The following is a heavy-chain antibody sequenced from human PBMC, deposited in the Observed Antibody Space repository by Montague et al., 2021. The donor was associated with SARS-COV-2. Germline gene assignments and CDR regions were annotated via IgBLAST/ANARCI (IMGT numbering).Heavy chain of an antibody. CDR2: IDWDDDK. V-gene: IGHV2-70*11. J-gene: IGHJ4*02. CDR1: GFSLSTNGMC. CDR3: VRLRSGGSLSGDMYYFDY. D-gene: IGHD5-12*01. Sequence: PALVKPTQTLTLTCTFSGFSLSTNGMCVSWIRQPPEKALEWLARIDWDDDKYYSTSLKARLTISKDTSKNQVVLTMTNMDPADTATYYCVRLRSGGSLSGDMYYFDYWGLGTLVTVSS.